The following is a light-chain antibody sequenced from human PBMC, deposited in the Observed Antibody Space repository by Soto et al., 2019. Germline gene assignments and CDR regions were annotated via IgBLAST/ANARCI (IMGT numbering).Light chain of an antibody. CDR3: QQYKNWPVT. CDR2: GAS. J-gene: IGKJ1*01. CDR1: RSVSSN. V-gene: IGKV3-15*01. Sequence: EIVMTQSQATLSVSPGERATLSCRASRSVSSNLAWYQQKPGQAPRLLIYGASTRATGIPARFSGSGSGTEFTLTISSLQSEDVAVYNCQQYKNWPVTFGQGTKVEIK.